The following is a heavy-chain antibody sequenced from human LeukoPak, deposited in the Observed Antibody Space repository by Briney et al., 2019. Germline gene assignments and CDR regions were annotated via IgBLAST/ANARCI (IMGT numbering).Heavy chain of an antibody. J-gene: IGHJ4*02. CDR2: ISYDGSNK. CDR1: GFTFSSYA. V-gene: IGHV3-30-3*01. Sequence: PGGSLRLSCAASGFTFSSYAMHWVRQAPGKGLEWVAVISYDGSNKYYADSVKGRFTISRDNSKNALYLQMNSLRAEDTAVYYCASASLLYDFWSGYWPLDYWGQGTLVTVSS. CDR3: ASASLLYDFWSGYWPLDY. D-gene: IGHD3-3*01.